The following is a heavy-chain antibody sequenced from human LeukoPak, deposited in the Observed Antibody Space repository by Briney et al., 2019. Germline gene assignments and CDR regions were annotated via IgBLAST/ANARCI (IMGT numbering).Heavy chain of an antibody. CDR1: GYTFTSYD. Sequence: PGASVKVSCKASGYTFTSYDINWVRQATGQGLEWMGWMNPNSGNTGYAQKFQGRVTMTRNTSISTAYMELRSLRSDDTAVYYCARDPPRGPFGLLALNDSWGQGTLVTVSS. J-gene: IGHJ4*02. D-gene: IGHD2/OR15-2a*01. V-gene: IGHV1-8*01. CDR2: MNPNSGNT. CDR3: ARDPPRGPFGLLALNDS.